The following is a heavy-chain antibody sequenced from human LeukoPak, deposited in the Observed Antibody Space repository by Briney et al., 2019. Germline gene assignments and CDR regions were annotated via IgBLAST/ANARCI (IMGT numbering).Heavy chain of an antibody. CDR2: IKQDGNKK. CDR3: TRVGYIDEGIDY. Sequence: PGGSLRLSCAASGFTFSDYYMSWIRQAPGKGLEWVANIKQDGNKKSYVDSVKGRFTISRDNAKNSLYLQMNSLRAEDTAIYYCTRVGYIDEGIDYWGQGTLVTVSS. D-gene: IGHD5-24*01. CDR1: GFTFSDYY. J-gene: IGHJ4*02. V-gene: IGHV3-7*04.